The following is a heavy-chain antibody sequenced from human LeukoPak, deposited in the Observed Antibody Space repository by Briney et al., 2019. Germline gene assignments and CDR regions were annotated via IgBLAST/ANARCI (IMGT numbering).Heavy chain of an antibody. V-gene: IGHV3-33*01. Sequence: GGSLRLSCEASGFAFNTYAMHWVRQAPGKGLEWVTLIWHDGSHKFYIDSVGGRFTISGDNSKNTVYLQMNGLRAEDTAVYYCAREIFASGSYPDYWGKGNLVAVSS. CDR1: GFAFNTYA. J-gene: IGHJ4*02. D-gene: IGHD3-10*01. CDR3: AREIFASGSYPDY. CDR2: IWHDGSHK.